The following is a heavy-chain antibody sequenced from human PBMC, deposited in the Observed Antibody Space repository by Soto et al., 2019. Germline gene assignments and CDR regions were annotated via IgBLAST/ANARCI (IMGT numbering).Heavy chain of an antibody. CDR1: GFTFTTFG. Sequence: SGFTFTTFGMHWVRQAPCKGLEGVALISYDGSNKFYVDSVKGRFTISRDNSNNTLYLQMNTLRVEDTAVYYCAKGTAYCSGGTCRGFDYYGMDVWGQGTTVTVSS. D-gene: IGHD2-15*01. V-gene: IGHV3-30*18. CDR2: ISYDGSNK. CDR3: AKGTAYCSGGTCRGFDYYGMDV. J-gene: IGHJ6*02.